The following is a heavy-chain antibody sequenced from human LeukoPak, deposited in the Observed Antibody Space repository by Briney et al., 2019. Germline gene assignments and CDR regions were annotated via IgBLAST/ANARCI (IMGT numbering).Heavy chain of an antibody. Sequence: SETLSLTCTVSCGSISSSRYYWGWVRPPPGKGLEWIGSIYYSGSTYYNPSLKSRVTISVDTSKNQFSLKLSSVTAADTAVYYCARRRGYSYGFDYWGQGTLVTVSS. CDR3: ARRRGYSYGFDY. CDR2: IYYSGST. CDR1: CGSISSSRYY. V-gene: IGHV4-39*01. D-gene: IGHD5-18*01. J-gene: IGHJ4*02.